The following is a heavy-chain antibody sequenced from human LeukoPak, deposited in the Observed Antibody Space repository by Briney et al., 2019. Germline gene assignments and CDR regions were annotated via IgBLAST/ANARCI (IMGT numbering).Heavy chain of an antibody. J-gene: IGHJ4*02. CDR2: IYYNGST. CDR1: GDSISSSGYY. CDR3: ARERRGYSYGIDY. Sequence: PSETLSLTCTVSGDSISSSGYYWSWIRQHPGKGLEWIGNIYYNGSTNYNPSLKSRLSISLDTAKNQISLKLSSVTAADTAVYYCARERRGYSYGIDYWGQGTLVTVSS. V-gene: IGHV4-31*03. D-gene: IGHD5-18*01.